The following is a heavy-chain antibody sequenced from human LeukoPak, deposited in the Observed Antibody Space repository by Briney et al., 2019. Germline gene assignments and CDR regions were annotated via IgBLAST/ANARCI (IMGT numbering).Heavy chain of an antibody. J-gene: IGHJ6*04. V-gene: IGHV1-69*05. CDR3: ARGDYGDYGPEMDV. CDR1: GGTFSSYA. D-gene: IGHD4-17*01. Sequence: SVKVSCKASGGTFSSYAISWVRQAPGQGLEWMGGIVPIFGTANYAQKFQGRVTITTDESTSTAYMELSSLRSEDTAVYYCARGDYGDYGPEMDVWGKGTTVTVSS. CDR2: IVPIFGTA.